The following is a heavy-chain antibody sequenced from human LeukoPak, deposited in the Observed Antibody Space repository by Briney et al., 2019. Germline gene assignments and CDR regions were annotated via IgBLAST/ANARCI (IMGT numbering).Heavy chain of an antibody. J-gene: IGHJ5*02. V-gene: IGHV3-11*01. CDR3: GRCSCSWYFPDR. Sequence: GGSLRLSCAASGFTFSDYYMSWIRQAPGKGLEWVSYISYDGATIYYADSVKGRFTVSRDNAKNSLYLQMNSLRAEDTAVYYCGRCSCSWYFPDRWGQGTLVTVSS. CDR1: GFTFSDYY. CDR2: ISYDGATI. D-gene: IGHD6-13*01.